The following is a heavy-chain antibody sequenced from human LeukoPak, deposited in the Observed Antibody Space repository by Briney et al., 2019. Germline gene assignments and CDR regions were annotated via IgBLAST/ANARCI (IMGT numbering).Heavy chain of an antibody. CDR1: GYTFTSYA. J-gene: IGHJ4*02. CDR3: ARRWYRSGWYGTFFHFDY. Sequence: ASVKVSCKASGYTFTSYAMNWVRQAPGQGLEWMGWINTNTGNPTYAQGFTGRFVFSLDTSVSTAYLQISSLKAEDTAVYYCARRWYRSGWYGTFFHFDYWGQGTLVTVSS. CDR2: INTNTGNP. D-gene: IGHD6-19*01. V-gene: IGHV7-4-1*02.